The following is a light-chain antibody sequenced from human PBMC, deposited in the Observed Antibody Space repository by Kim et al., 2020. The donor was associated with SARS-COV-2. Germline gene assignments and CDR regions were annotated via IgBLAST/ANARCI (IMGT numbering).Light chain of an antibody. CDR3: QQLNSDPLT. V-gene: IGKV1-9*01. Sequence: DIQLTQCPSFLSASVGDRVTITCRASQDISSYLAWYQQKPGKAPKLLIYAASTLQSGVPSRFSGSGSGTEFTLTISSLQPEDFATYYCQQLNSDPLTFGGGTKVDIK. CDR2: AAS. CDR1: QDISSY. J-gene: IGKJ4*01.